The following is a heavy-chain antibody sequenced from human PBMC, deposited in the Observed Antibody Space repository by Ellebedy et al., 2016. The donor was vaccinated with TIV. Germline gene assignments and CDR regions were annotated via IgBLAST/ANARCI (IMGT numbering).Heavy chain of an antibody. CDR1: GGSISSYY. D-gene: IGHD3-22*01. CDR3: ARASLLYYYDSSGCVFDY. Sequence: SETLSLTCTVSGGSISSYYWSWIRQPPGKGLEWIGYIYYSGSTNYNPSLKSRVTISVDTSKNQFSLKLSSVTAADTAVYYCARASLLYYYDSSGCVFDYWGQGTLVTVSS. J-gene: IGHJ4*02. CDR2: IYYSGST. V-gene: IGHV4-59*01.